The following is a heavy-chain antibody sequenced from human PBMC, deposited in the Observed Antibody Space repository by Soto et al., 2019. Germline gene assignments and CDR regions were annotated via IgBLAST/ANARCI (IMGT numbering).Heavy chain of an antibody. V-gene: IGHV3-30*03. CDR1: GFTFSSYG. CDR3: ARGKRSHYDILTGYYNVRSYYYYGMDV. CDR2: ISYDGSNK. D-gene: IGHD3-9*01. J-gene: IGHJ6*02. Sequence: PGGSLRLSCAASGFTFSSYGMHWVRQAPGKGLEWVAVISYDGSNKYYADSVKGRFTISRDNSKNTLYLQMNSLRAEDTAVYYCARGKRSHYDILTGYYNVRSYYYYGMDVWGQGTTVTVSS.